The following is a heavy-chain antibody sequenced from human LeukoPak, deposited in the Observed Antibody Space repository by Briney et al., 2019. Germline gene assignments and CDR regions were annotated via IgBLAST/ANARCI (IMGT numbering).Heavy chain of an antibody. CDR1: GGSISSHY. D-gene: IGHD5-12*01. Sequence: PSETLSLTRTVSGGSISSHYWSWIRQSAGKGLEWIGRIYVSGSTNYNPSLKSRVTMSIDKSKTQFSLNLTSVTAADTAVYYCARDRTGYTGYEGDPFDIWGQGTMVAVSP. CDR3: ARDRTGYTGYEGDPFDI. CDR2: IYVSGST. V-gene: IGHV4-4*07. J-gene: IGHJ3*02.